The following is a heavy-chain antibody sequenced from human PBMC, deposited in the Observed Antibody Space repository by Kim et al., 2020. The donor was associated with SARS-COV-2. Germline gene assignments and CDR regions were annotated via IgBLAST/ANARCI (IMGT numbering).Heavy chain of an antibody. D-gene: IGHD3-22*01. V-gene: IGHV3-48*02. CDR3: ARDPRITIIVVVTGFDY. J-gene: IGHJ4*02. Sequence: VKGRFTISRDNAKNSLYLKMNSLRDEETAVYYCARDPRITIIVVVTGFDYWGQGTLVTGSS.